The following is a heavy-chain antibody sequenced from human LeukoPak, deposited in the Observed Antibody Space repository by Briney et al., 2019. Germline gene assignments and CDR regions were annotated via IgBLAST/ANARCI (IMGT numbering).Heavy chain of an antibody. CDR1: GFIISSYE. D-gene: IGHD1-1*01. CDR3: ARERGVGTAADY. Sequence: GGSLRLSCAASGFIISSYEMNWVRQAPGKGLEWISYISSSGSIIYADSVKGRFTISRDNAKNSLYLQMNSLRAEDTAVYYCARERGVGTAADYWGQGTLVTVSS. J-gene: IGHJ4*02. CDR2: ISSSGSII. V-gene: IGHV3-48*03.